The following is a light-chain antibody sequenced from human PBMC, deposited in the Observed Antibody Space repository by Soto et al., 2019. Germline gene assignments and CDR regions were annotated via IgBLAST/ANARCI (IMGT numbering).Light chain of an antibody. CDR3: QHYRSWPRT. Sequence: EILLTQSPATLSVSPGETATLSCRASQNVLSDLAWYQQKPGQAPRLLVYGATTRATDAPAKFRGRGSGTEFSLTISSLQSEDSATYYCQHYRSWPRTFGQGSKVEI. CDR2: GAT. J-gene: IGKJ1*01. CDR1: QNVLSD. V-gene: IGKV3-15*01.